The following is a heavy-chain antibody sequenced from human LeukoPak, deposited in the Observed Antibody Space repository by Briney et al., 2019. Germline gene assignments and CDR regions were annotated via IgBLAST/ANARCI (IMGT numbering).Heavy chain of an antibody. Sequence: SETLSLTCTVSGASISNYYWSWIRQPAGKGLEWIGRIYTSGSTNYNPSLKSRVTISVDTSKNQFSLKLGSVTAADTAVYYCARVPYSSSSQYFDYWGQGTLVTVSS. D-gene: IGHD6-6*01. CDR1: GASISNYY. J-gene: IGHJ4*02. CDR2: IYTSGST. V-gene: IGHV4-4*07. CDR3: ARVPYSSSSQYFDY.